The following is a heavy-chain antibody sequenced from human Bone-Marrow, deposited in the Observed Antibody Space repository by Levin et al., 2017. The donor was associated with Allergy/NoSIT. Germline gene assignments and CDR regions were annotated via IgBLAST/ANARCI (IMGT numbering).Heavy chain of an antibody. CDR1: GFTFSSYA. CDR2: ISGSGGST. Sequence: GESLKISCAASGFTFSSYAMSWVRQAPGKGLEWVSAISGSGGSTYYADSVKGRFTISRDNSKNTLYLQMNSLRAEDTAVYYCAKIVVTAYYYYYYMDVWGKGTTVTVSS. V-gene: IGHV3-23*01. J-gene: IGHJ6*03. D-gene: IGHD3-22*01. CDR3: AKIVVTAYYYYYYMDV.